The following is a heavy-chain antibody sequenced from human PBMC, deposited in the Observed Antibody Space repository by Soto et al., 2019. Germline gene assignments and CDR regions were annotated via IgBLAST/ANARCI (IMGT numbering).Heavy chain of an antibody. D-gene: IGHD3-10*01. CDR1: GFTFSTYS. CDR3: ARDPRPNYGSGRYYSYYYYYYMDV. V-gene: IGHV3-21*01. Sequence: EVQLVESGGGLVKPGGSLRLSCAASGFTFSTYSMNWVRQAPGKGLEWVSSVSSSSSYIYYEDSVKGRFTVSRDNAKNSLYMQMNSLRDEDTAVYYCARDPRPNYGSGRYYSYYYYYYMDVWGKGTTVTVSS. J-gene: IGHJ6*03. CDR2: VSSSSSYI.